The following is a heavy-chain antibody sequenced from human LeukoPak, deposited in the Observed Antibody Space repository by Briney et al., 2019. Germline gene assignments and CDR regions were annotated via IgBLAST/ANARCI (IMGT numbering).Heavy chain of an antibody. CDR2: ISSSSRDT. Sequence: GGSLRLSCAASGFTFSDHYMTWIRQAPGRGLEWLSYISSSSRDTNYADSVKGRFTISRDNAKNSLYLQMNTLRAEDTAVYYCTRDPRLADYWGQGTQVTVSS. CDR1: GFTFSDHY. CDR3: TRDPRLADY. J-gene: IGHJ4*02. V-gene: IGHV3-11*05. D-gene: IGHD3-22*01.